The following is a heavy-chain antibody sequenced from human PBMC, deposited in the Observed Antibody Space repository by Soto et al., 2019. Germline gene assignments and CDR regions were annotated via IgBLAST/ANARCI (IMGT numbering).Heavy chain of an antibody. D-gene: IGHD2-8*01. CDR2: MYYTGST. Sequence: PSETLSLTCTVSGGSISSSSYYWGWIRQPPGKGLEWIGSMYYTGSTYYNPSLKSRVTISKGTSKNLFSLKLSSVTAAGTAVYYCARLYPYYYGMDVWGQGTTVTVSS. V-gene: IGHV4-39*02. J-gene: IGHJ6*02. CDR3: ARLYPYYYGMDV. CDR1: GGSISSSSYY.